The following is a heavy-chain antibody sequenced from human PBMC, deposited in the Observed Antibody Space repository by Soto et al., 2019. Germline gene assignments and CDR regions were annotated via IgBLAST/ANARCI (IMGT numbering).Heavy chain of an antibody. CDR3: ARIYNGYDYNYDY. CDR1: GFTFNNDA. CDR2: ISDSGGST. Sequence: EVQLLESGGGLVQPGGSLRLSCAASGFTFNNDAINWVRQAPGKGLEWVSGISDSGGSTYYADSVKGRFTISRDNSKNTLYLQMNSLRAEDTAVYYCARIYNGYDYNYDYWGQGTLVTVSS. V-gene: IGHV3-23*01. D-gene: IGHD5-12*01. J-gene: IGHJ4*02.